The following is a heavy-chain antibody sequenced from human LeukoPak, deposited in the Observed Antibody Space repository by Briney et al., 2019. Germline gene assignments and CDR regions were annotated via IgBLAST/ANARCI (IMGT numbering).Heavy chain of an antibody. CDR2: ISWTNDNI. V-gene: IGHV3-9*01. CDR1: GFTFDNFADYG. J-gene: IGHJ4*02. CDR3: AKGVRLGDLWDS. D-gene: IGHD3-10*01. Sequence: PGGSLRLSCAASGFTFDNFADYGMHWVRQVPGKGLEWVSGISWTNDNIGYADFVKGRFTISRDNAKNSLYLQMNSLTVEDTALYYCAKGVRLGDLWDSWGQGILVTVSS.